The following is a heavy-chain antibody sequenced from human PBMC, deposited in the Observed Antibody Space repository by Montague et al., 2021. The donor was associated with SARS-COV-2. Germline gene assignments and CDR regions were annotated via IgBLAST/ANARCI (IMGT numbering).Heavy chain of an antibody. CDR1: GGSFSPYY. CDR3: AGRGRKLLPVATTIGGFDI. Sequence: SETLSLTCAVYGGSFSPYYWAWIRQSPGKGLEWIGNIDHSGNTNYNPSLKSRVSISVDTSSSQFSLYLTSVTAADAAVYYCAGRGRKLLPVATTIGGFDIWGQGTMVTVSS. D-gene: IGHD5-12*01. CDR2: IDHSGNT. J-gene: IGHJ3*02. V-gene: IGHV4-34*01.